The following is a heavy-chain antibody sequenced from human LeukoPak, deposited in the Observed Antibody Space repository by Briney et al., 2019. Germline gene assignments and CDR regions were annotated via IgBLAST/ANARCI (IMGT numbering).Heavy chain of an antibody. J-gene: IGHJ5*02. V-gene: IGHV3-23*01. D-gene: IGHD3-22*01. CDR2: ISGSGVTT. CDR3: ARDYYMGIVDQ. CDR1: GFPFTSYA. Sequence: GGSLRLSCAASGFPFTSYAMTWVRQAPGKGLEWVSAISGSGVTTYFADSVKGRFTISRDNSKNTLYLQMNSLRVEDTSVYYCARDYYMGIVDQWGQGTRVTVSS.